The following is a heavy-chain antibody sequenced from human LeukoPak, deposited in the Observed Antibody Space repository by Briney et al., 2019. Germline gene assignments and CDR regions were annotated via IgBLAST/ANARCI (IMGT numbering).Heavy chain of an antibody. CDR2: INSDGSST. V-gene: IGHV3-74*01. CDR3: ASQYYYDSSGHYREHDY. Sequence: PGGSLRLSCAASGLTFSRYWMHWVRQAPGKGLVWVSRINSDGSSTSYADSVKGRFTISRDNAKNTLYLQMNSLKAEDTAVYYCASQYYYDSSGHYREHDYWGQGTLVTVSS. D-gene: IGHD3-22*01. J-gene: IGHJ4*02. CDR1: GLTFSRYW.